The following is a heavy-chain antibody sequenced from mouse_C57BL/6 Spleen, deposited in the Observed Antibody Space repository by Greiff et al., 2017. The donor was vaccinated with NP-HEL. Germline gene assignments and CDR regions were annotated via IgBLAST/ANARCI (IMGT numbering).Heavy chain of an antibody. CDR3: TREITTEYYFDY. CDR2: LSSGGDYI. V-gene: IGHV5-9-1*02. CDR1: GFTFSSYA. Sequence: EVKVVESGEGLVKPGGSLKLSCAASGFTFSSYAMSWVRQTPEKRLEWVAYLSSGGDYIYYADTVKGRFTISRDNARNTLYLQMSSLKSEDTAMYYCTREITTEYYFDYWGQGTTLTVSS. J-gene: IGHJ2*01. D-gene: IGHD2-4*01.